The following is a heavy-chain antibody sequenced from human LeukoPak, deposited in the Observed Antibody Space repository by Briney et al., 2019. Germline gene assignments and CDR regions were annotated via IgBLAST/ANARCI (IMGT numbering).Heavy chain of an antibody. V-gene: IGHV3-23*01. D-gene: IGHD3-22*01. J-gene: IGHJ4*02. Sequence: GGSLRLSCAASGFTFSNYAMSWVRQAPGKGLGWVSVISGSGGSTYYADSVKGRFTISRDNSKNTLHLQMNSLRAVDTAVYYCAKDDSSGYYYFDSWGQGTLVTVSS. CDR3: AKDDSSGYYYFDS. CDR1: GFTFSNYA. CDR2: ISGSGGST.